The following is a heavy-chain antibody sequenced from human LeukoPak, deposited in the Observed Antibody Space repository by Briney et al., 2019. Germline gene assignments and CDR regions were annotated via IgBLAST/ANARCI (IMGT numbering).Heavy chain of an antibody. Sequence: GESLKISCAASGFTSSSYGMHWVHQAPGKGLEWLAVISAEGTAKYYADSVTGRFIVSRDNTKNILYLQLNSLRLEDTAMFYCARLEKYFDHWGHGAFVAVSS. CDR3: ARLEKYFDH. J-gene: IGHJ4*01. D-gene: IGHD3-3*01. CDR2: ISAEGTAK. CDR1: GFTSSSYG. V-gene: IGHV3-30*03.